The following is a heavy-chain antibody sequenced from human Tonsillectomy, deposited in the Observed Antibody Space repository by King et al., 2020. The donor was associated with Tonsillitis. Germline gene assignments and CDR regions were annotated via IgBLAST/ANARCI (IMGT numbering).Heavy chain of an antibody. D-gene: IGHD5-18*01. CDR2: MKQDGSEK. Sequence: VQLVESGGGLVQPGGSLRLSCAASGFTFSSYWMSWVRQAPGKGLEWVANMKQDGSEKYNVDSGKGRFTISRDNAKNSLYLQMNSLRAEDTAVYYCARDLAVRYSYGPGYYMDFWGKGTTVTVSS. CDR3: ARDLAVRYSYGPGYYMDF. CDR1: GFTFSSYW. J-gene: IGHJ6*03. V-gene: IGHV3-7*03.